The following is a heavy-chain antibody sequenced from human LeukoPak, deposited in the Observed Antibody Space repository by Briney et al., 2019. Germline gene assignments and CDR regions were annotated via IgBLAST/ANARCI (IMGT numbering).Heavy chain of an antibody. J-gene: IGHJ5*02. V-gene: IGHV4-39*01. D-gene: IGHD3-10*01. CDR3: ARHSGSGSLSRPFDP. Sequence: SETPSLTCSVSGASVTSGGFYWGWLRQSPGKGLEWIATIYYTGSTYYDPSLKSRVTISIDTSKNQFSLNVRSVSAADTAVYYCARHSGSGSLSRPFDPWGQGTLVTVTS. CDR1: GASVTSGGFY. CDR2: IYYTGST.